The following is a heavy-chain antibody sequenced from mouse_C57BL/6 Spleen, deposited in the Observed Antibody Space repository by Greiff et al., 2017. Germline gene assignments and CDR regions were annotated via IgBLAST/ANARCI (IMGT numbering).Heavy chain of an antibody. Sequence: VQLQQSGPELVKPGASVKISCKASGYTFTDYYMNWVKQSHGKSLEWIGDINPNNGGTSYNQKFKGKATLTVDKSSSTAYMELRSLTSEDSAVYYCASGSSYFDYRGQGTTLTVSS. J-gene: IGHJ2*01. CDR2: INPNNGGT. V-gene: IGHV1-26*01. CDR3: ASGSSYFDY. CDR1: GYTFTDYY. D-gene: IGHD1-1*01.